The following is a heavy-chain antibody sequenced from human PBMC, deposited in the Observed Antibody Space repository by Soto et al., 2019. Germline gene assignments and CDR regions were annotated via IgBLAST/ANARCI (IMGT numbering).Heavy chain of an antibody. J-gene: IGHJ4*02. V-gene: IGHV1-18*03. CDR2: STTYTGDR. CDR3: AREGKSGAHY. D-gene: IGHD3-10*01. CDR1: AYTFTTYV. Sequence: QVQLVQSGAEVKKPGASVKVSFKASAYTFTTYVFTWVRQAPGQGLEWMGWSTTYTGDRNYMQKFQGRLTMTTDTSTSTAYVELRSLRSDDMAVYYCAREGKSGAHYWGQGTLVTVSS.